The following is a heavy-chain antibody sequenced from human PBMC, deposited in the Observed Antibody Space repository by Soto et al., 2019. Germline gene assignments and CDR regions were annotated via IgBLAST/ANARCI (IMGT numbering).Heavy chain of an antibody. CDR1: GGSFSGYY. D-gene: IGHD2-2*01. CDR2: INHSGST. CDR3: ARDGQYRRGDWFDP. J-gene: IGHJ5*02. V-gene: IGHV4-34*01. Sequence: SETLSLTCAVYGGSFSGYYWSWIRQPPGKGLEWIGEINHSGSTNYNPSLKSRVTISVDTSKNQFSLKLSSVTAADTAVYYCARDGQYRRGDWFDPWGQGTLVTVSS.